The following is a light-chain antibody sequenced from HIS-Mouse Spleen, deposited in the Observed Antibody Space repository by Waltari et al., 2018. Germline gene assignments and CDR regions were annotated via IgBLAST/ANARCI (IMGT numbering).Light chain of an antibody. J-gene: IGKJ4*01. CDR2: KAS. V-gene: IGKV1-5*03. CDR1: QSINSR. CDR3: QQYNSYSPST. Sequence: DIQMTQSPSTLSASVGDRFTITCRASQSINSRLAWYQQKPGNAPKLLIYKASSLESGVPSRFSGSGSGTEFTLTISSLQPDDFATYYCQQYNSYSPSTFGGGTKVEIK.